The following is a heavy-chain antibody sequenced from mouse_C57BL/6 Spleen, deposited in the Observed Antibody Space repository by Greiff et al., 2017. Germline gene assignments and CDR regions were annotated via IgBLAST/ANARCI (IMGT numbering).Heavy chain of an antibody. CDR3: ARHYGSSLDY. Sequence: VQLQQSGAELVRPGSSVKLSCKASGYTFTSYWMDWVKQRPGQGLEWIGNIYPSDSETHYNQKFKDKATLTVDKSSSTAYMQLSSLTSEDSAVYYCARHYGSSLDYWGQGTTLTVPS. CDR1: GYTFTSYW. CDR2: IYPSDSET. V-gene: IGHV1-61*01. J-gene: IGHJ2*01. D-gene: IGHD1-1*01.